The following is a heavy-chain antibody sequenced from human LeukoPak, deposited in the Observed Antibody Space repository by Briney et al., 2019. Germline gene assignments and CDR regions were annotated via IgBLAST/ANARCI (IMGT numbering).Heavy chain of an antibody. V-gene: IGHV1-46*01. D-gene: IGHD4-17*01. CDR1: GYTFSTYY. CDR2: INPSGTGS. J-gene: IGHJ4*02. Sequence: ASVKVSCKASGYTFSTYYMHWVRQAPGQGLEWMGIINPSGTGSNYAQKFQGRVTMTRDMSTSTVNMELSILRPEDTAGYYGARDGGGDYDFDYWGQGTLVTVSS. CDR3: ARDGGGDYDFDY.